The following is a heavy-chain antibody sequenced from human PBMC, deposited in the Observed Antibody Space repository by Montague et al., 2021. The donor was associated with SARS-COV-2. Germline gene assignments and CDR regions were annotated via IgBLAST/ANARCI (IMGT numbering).Heavy chain of an antibody. D-gene: IGHD3-9*01. CDR1: GFTFDDYG. J-gene: IGHJ6*02. Sequence: YLRLSCAASGFTFDDYGMSWVRQAPGKGLEWVSGINWNGGSTGYADSVKGRFTISRDNAKNSLYLQMNSLRAEDTALYYCARDYDILTGYYNDHYYYYGMDVWGQGTTVTVSS. CDR2: INWNGGST. CDR3: ARDYDILTGYYNDHYYYYGMDV. V-gene: IGHV3-20*04.